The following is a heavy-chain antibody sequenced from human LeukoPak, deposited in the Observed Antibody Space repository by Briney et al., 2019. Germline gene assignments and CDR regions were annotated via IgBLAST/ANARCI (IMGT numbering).Heavy chain of an antibody. CDR3: AREGGNWNDAENWFDP. CDR2: IWYDGSNK. V-gene: IGHV3-33*01. Sequence: GVSLRLSCAASGFTFSSYGMHWVRQAPGKGLEWVAVIWYDGSNKYYADSVKGRFTISRDNSKNTLYLQINSLRAEDTAVYYCAREGGNWNDAENWFDPWGQGTLVTVSS. J-gene: IGHJ5*02. D-gene: IGHD1-1*01. CDR1: GFTFSSYG.